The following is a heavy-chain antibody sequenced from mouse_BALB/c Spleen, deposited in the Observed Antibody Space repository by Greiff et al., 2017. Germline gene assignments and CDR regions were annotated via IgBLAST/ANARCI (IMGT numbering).Heavy chain of an antibody. Sequence: DVQLQESGPSLVKPSQTLSLTCSVTGDSITSGYWNWIRKFPGNKLEYMGYISYSGSTYYNPSLKSRISITRDTSKNQYYLQLNSVTTEDTATYYCATPLYGSSSPWFAYWGQGTLVTVSA. CDR2: ISYSGST. V-gene: IGHV3-8*02. J-gene: IGHJ3*01. CDR1: GDSITSGY. D-gene: IGHD1-1*01. CDR3: ATPLYGSSSPWFAY.